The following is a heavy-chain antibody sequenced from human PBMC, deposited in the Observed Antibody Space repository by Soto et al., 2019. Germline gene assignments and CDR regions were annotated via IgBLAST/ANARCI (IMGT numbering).Heavy chain of an antibody. CDR3: AREYYDFWSGRTRAFDI. V-gene: IGHV1-46*03. D-gene: IGHD3-3*01. CDR2: INPSGGST. CDR1: GYTFTSYY. J-gene: IGHJ3*02. Sequence: QVQLVQPGAEVKKPGASVKVSCKASGYTFTSYYMHWVRQAPGQGLEWMGIINPSGGSTSYAQKFQGRVTMTRDTSTSTVYMELSSLRSEDTAVYYCAREYYDFWSGRTRAFDIWGQGTMVTVSS.